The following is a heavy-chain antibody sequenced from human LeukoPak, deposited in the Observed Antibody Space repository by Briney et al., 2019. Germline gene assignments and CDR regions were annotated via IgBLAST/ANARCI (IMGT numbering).Heavy chain of an antibody. Sequence: PGGSLRLSCAASGFTFSSYAMDWVRQAPGEGLEWVTVISFDGSNKYYADSVKGRFTISRDNSKNTLYLQMNSLRAEDTAVYYCAKDYDSSGYYYGRFDYWGQGTLVTVSS. D-gene: IGHD3-22*01. J-gene: IGHJ4*02. CDR2: ISFDGSNK. CDR3: AKDYDSSGYYYGRFDY. V-gene: IGHV3-30*18. CDR1: GFTFSSYA.